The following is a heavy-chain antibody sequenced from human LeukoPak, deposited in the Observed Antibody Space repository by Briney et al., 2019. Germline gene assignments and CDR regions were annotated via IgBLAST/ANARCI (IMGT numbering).Heavy chain of an antibody. CDR1: GYTFTGYY. V-gene: IGHV1-46*01. Sequence: GASVKVSCKASGYTFTGYYMHWVRQAPGQGLEWVGIINPSGGSTSYAQKFQGRVTMTRDTSTSTVYMDLSSLRSEDTAVYYCATATARGYDPPYFDYWGQGTLVTVSS. CDR2: INPSGGST. D-gene: IGHD5-12*01. CDR3: ATATARGYDPPYFDY. J-gene: IGHJ4*02.